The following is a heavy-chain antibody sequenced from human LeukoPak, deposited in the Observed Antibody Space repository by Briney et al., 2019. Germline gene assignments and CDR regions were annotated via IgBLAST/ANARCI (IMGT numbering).Heavy chain of an antibody. V-gene: IGHV3-73*01. CDR2: IRSKANSYAT. Sequence: GGSLRLSCAASGFTFSGSAMHWVRQASGKGLEWVGRIRSKANSYATAYAASVKGRFTISRDDSKNTAYLQMNSLRAEDTAVYYCARDQSPGRYSYGYNAFDIWGQGTMVTVSS. CDR3: ARDQSPGRYSYGYNAFDI. CDR1: GFTFSGSA. D-gene: IGHD5-18*01. J-gene: IGHJ3*02.